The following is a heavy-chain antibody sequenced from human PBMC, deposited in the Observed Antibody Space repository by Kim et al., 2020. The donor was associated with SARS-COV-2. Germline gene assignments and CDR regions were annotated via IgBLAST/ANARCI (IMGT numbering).Heavy chain of an antibody. CDR3: ARNLGGYGLFAY. J-gene: IGHJ4*01. CDR2: MSARSGPV. D-gene: IGHD1-26*01. CDR1: GFNFGTFT. Sequence: GGSLRLSCAASGFNFGTFTMSWVRQAPGKGLEWVSYMSARSGPVYYADSVEGRFTISRVNADNSLYLQMDSLRDEDTAVYYCARNLGGYGLFAYWGHGT. V-gene: IGHV3-48*02.